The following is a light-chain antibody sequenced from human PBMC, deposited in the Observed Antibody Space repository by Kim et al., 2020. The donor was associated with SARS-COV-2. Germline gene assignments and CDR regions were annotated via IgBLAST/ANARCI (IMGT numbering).Light chain of an antibody. CDR3: VTWDASLDGPV. Sequence: GRRVTLSCSGSSSNIGRNTVNWYQQLPGTAPRLLIYNSDQRPSGVPDRISGSESGTSASLTISGLQSGDEADYYCVTWDASLDGPVFGGGTQLTVL. J-gene: IGLJ3*02. V-gene: IGLV1-44*01. CDR1: SSNIGRNT. CDR2: NSD.